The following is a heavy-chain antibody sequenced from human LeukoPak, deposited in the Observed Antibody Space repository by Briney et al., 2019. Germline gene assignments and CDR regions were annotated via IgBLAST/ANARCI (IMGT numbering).Heavy chain of an antibody. CDR1: GGSISSYY. CDR3: ARMYYYGSGPWYFGY. V-gene: IGHV4-59*01. CDR2: IYYSGST. D-gene: IGHD3-10*01. Sequence: PSETLSLTCTVSGGSISSYYWSWIRQPPGKGLEWIGYIYYSGSTNYNPSLKSRVTISVDTSKNQFSLKLSSVTAADTAVYYCARMYYYGSGPWYFGYWGQGTLVTVSS. J-gene: IGHJ4*02.